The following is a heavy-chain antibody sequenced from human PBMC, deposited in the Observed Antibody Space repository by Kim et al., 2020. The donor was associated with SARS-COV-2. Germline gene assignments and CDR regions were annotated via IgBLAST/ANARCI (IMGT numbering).Heavy chain of an antibody. Sequence: SETLSLTCTVSGGSISSSSYYWGWIRQPPGKGLEWIGSIYYSGSTYYNPSLKSRVTISVDSSKNQFSLKLSSVTAADTAVYYCARHENGDYFGYWGQGTLVTVSS. CDR1: GGSISSSSYY. CDR2: IYYSGST. D-gene: IGHD4-17*01. V-gene: IGHV4-39*01. J-gene: IGHJ4*02. CDR3: ARHENGDYFGY.